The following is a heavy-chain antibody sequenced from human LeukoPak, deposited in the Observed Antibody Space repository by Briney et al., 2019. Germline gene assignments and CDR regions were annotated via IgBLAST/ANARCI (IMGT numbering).Heavy chain of an antibody. V-gene: IGHV3-66*01. CDR2: INSGGRI. D-gene: IGHD3-22*01. CDR3: ARYYDRSGHTPGAFDI. J-gene: IGHJ3*02. CDR1: GFTVSSNY. Sequence: GGSLRLSCAASGFTVSSNYISWVRQAPGKGPECVSLINSGGRIYYADSVKGRFTMSRDNSKNTVYLQMNSLRAEDTAVYYCARYYDRSGHTPGAFDIWGQGTMVTVSS.